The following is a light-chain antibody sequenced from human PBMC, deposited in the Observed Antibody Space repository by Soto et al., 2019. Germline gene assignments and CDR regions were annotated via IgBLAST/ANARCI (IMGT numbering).Light chain of an antibody. CDR2: LNSDGSH. J-gene: IGLJ3*02. CDR3: QTWASGVWV. CDR1: SGHSSYA. Sequence: QLVLTQSPSASASLGASVKLTCTLSSGHSSYAIARHQQQPEKGPRYLMKLNSDGSHNKGDGIPDRFSGSSSGAERYLTISSLQAEDESDYFCQTWASGVWVFGGGTKVTVL. V-gene: IGLV4-69*01.